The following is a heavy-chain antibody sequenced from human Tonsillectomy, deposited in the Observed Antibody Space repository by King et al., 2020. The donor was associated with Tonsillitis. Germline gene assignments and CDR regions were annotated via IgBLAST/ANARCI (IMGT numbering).Heavy chain of an antibody. Sequence: VQLVESGGGLVQPGGSLRLSCSASGFTFSSYAMHWVRQAPGKGLEYVSAISSNGGSTYYADSVKGRFTISRDNSKNTLYLQMSSLRAEDTAVYYCVKELWFGEAGPDYWGQGTLVTVSS. CDR2: ISSNGGST. CDR3: VKELWFGEAGPDY. V-gene: IGHV3-64D*06. CDR1: GFTFSSYA. D-gene: IGHD3-10*01. J-gene: IGHJ4*02.